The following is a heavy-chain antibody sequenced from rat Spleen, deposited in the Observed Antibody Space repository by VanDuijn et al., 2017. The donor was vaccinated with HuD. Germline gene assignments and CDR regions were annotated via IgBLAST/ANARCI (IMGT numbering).Heavy chain of an antibody. CDR3: ARRHYGYTDYFDY. CDR2: ISYGDSSGHSAT. Sequence: EVLLMESGGGLVQPGRSLKLSCAASGFTFSDYGMAWVRQAPTKGLEWVATISYGDSSGHSATYYRDSVKGRFTIYRDNAKSTLSLQVDSLRSEDTATYYCARRHYGYTDYFDYWGQGVMVTVSS. D-gene: IGHD1-6*01. V-gene: IGHV5-29*01. CDR1: GFTFSDYG. J-gene: IGHJ2*01.